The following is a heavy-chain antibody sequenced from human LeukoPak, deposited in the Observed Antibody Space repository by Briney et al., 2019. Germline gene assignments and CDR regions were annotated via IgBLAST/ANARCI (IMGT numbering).Heavy chain of an antibody. J-gene: IGHJ1*01. V-gene: IGHV4-30-2*01. CDR1: GVSISSGGYS. D-gene: IGHD3-3*01. CDR2: IYHSGST. Sequence: SQTLSLTCAVSGVSISSGGYSWSWIRQPPGKGLGWIGYIYHSGSTYYNPSLKSRVTRSVDTSKNQFSLRLSSVTAADTAVYYCARRSGYSYFQHWGQGTLVTVSS. CDR3: ARRSGYSYFQH.